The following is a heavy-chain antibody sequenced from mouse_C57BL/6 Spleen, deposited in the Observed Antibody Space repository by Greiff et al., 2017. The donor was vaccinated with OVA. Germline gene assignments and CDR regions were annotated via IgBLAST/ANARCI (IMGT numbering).Heavy chain of an antibody. CDR2: IDPSDSYT. J-gene: IGHJ1*03. D-gene: IGHD2-4*01. Sequence: VQLQQPGAELVMPGASVKLSCKASGYTFTSYWMHWVKQRPGQGLEWIGEIDPSDSYTNYNQKFKGKSTLTVDKSSSTAYMQLSSLTSEDSAVYYCARGLRPYFDVWGTGTTVTVSS. V-gene: IGHV1-69*01. CDR3: ARGLRPYFDV. CDR1: GYTFTSYW.